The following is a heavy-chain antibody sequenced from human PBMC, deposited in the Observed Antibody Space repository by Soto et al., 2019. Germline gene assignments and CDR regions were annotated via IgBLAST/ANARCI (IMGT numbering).Heavy chain of an antibody. J-gene: IGHJ6*01. CDR3: ARRGLSSSSTFRYYYYGMDV. Sequence: QVQLVQSGAEVKKPGASVKVSCKASGYTFTSYDINLVRQATGQGREWMGWMNPNSGNTDYAQKFQGRVTMTRITSIRSAYMELSSPRSEDTAVYYCARRGLSSSSTFRYYYYGMDVWGQGTTVTVSS. CDR1: GYTFTSYD. D-gene: IGHD6-6*01. CDR2: MNPNSGNT. V-gene: IGHV1-8*01.